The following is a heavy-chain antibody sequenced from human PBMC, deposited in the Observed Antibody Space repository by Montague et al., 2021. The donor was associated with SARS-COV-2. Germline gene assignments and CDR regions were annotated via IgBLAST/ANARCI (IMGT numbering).Heavy chain of an antibody. CDR2: IYQTGAT. CDR1: GDSINNNNW. D-gene: IGHD5/OR15-5a*01. V-gene: IGHV4-4*02. J-gene: IGHJ4*02. CDR3: ARLILVTSGGLSVSQYLDY. Sequence: SETLSLTCAVSGDSINNNNWWSWVRQSPGKGLEWIGEIYQTGATNYNSSLKSLVTMSLDKSNNRFSLILTSVTAADTAVYYCARLILVTSGGLSVSQYLDYWGRGTPVTVSS.